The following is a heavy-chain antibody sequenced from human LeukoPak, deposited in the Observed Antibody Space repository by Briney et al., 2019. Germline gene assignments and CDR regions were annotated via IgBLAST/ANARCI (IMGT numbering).Heavy chain of an antibody. Sequence: KAGGSLRLSCAATGFTFSGYAMTWVRQAPGKGLEWVSGITAGGTTTYYADSVKGRFTISRDNAKNSLTLQMNSLRAEDTAVYYCARDLKYYDSSGFDYWGQGTLVTVSS. CDR3: ARDLKYYDSSGFDY. D-gene: IGHD3-22*01. V-gene: IGHV3-21*01. J-gene: IGHJ4*02. CDR2: ITAGGTTT. CDR1: GFTFSGYA.